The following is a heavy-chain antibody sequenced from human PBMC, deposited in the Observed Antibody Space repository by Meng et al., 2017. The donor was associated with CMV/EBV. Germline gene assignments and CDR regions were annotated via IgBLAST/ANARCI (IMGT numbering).Heavy chain of an antibody. CDR2: INHSGST. D-gene: IGHD6-6*01. J-gene: IGHJ4*02. CDR1: SGSFSGYY. CDR3: ARGSIAARLGLGD. Sequence: QVQLQQWGAGLVKPSETLSLTCAVYSGSFSGYYWSWIRQPPGKGLEWIGEINHSGSTNYNPSLKSRVTISVDTSKNQFSLKLSSVTAADTAVYYCARGSIAARLGLGDWGQGTLVTVSS. V-gene: IGHV4-34*01.